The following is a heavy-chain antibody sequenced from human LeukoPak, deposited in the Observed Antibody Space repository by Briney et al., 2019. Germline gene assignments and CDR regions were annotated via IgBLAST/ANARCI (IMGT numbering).Heavy chain of an antibody. D-gene: IGHD3-22*01. CDR1: GFTFSSYG. CDR2: ISSSGSTI. J-gene: IGHJ4*02. CDR3: ARDGSAGSGYFDY. Sequence: GGSLRLSCAASGFTFSSYGMNWVRQAPGKGLEWVSYISSSGSTIYYADSVKGRFTISRDNAKNSLYLHMNSLRAEDTAVYYCARDGSAGSGYFDYWGLGTLVTVSS. V-gene: IGHV3-48*03.